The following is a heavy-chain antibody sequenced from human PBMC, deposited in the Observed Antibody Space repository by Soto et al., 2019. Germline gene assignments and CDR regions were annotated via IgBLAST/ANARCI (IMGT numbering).Heavy chain of an antibody. V-gene: IGHV3-23*01. CDR3: AKVLVGERWLQLASYYYYYGMDV. CDR2: ISGSGGST. CDR1: GFTFSSYA. D-gene: IGHD5-12*01. Sequence: HPGGSLRLSCAASGFTFSSYAMSWVRQAPGEGLEWVSAISGSGGSTYYADSVKGRFTISRDNSKNTLYLQMNSLRAEDTAVYYCAKVLVGERWLQLASYYYYYGMDVWGQGTTVTVSS. J-gene: IGHJ6*02.